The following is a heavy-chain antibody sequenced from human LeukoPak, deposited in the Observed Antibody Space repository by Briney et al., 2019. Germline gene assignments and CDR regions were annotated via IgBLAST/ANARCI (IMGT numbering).Heavy chain of an antibody. CDR3: ARGGVDTYYYDSSGYYRDAFDI. V-gene: IGHV1-69*06. J-gene: IGHJ3*02. CDR1: GYIFTNYY. CDR2: IIPIFGTA. Sequence: ASVKVSCKASGYIFTNYYIHWVRQAPGQGLEWMGGIIPIFGTANYAQKFQGRVTITADKSTSTAYMELSSLRSEDTAVYYCARGGVDTYYYDSSGYYRDAFDIWGQGTMVTVSS. D-gene: IGHD3-22*01.